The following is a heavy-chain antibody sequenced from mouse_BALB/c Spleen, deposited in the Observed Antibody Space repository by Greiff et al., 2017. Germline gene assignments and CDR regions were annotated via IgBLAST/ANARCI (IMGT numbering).Heavy chain of an antibody. Sequence: QVQLQQSGPGLVAPSQSLSITCTVSGFSLTNSGVHWVRQSPGKGLEWLGVIWGDGSTNYNSAFKSRLSISKDNSKSKVFLKMNSLQTDDTARYYCDKPPDYYGSSGGYFDYWGQGTTLTVSS. CDR1: GFSLTNSG. CDR2: IWGDGST. CDR3: DKPPDYYGSSGGYFDY. J-gene: IGHJ2*01. D-gene: IGHD1-1*01. V-gene: IGHV2-6-6*01.